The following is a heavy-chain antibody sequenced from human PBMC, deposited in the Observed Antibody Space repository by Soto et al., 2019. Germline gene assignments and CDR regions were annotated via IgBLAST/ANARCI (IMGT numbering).Heavy chain of an antibody. V-gene: IGHV3-23*01. J-gene: IGHJ5*02. Sequence: HPGGSLRLSCAASGFTFSRYAMSWVRQAPGKGLEWVSAISGSGGSTYYADSVRGRFTISRDNSKNTLYLQMNSLRAEDTAVYYCAKLLLDEIAALLDPWGQGTLVTVSS. CDR3: AKLLLDEIAALLDP. D-gene: IGHD6-6*01. CDR1: GFTFSRYA. CDR2: ISGSGGST.